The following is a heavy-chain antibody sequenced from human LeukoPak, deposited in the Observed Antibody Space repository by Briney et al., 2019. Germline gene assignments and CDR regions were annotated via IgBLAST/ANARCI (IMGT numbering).Heavy chain of an antibody. J-gene: IGHJ4*02. CDR1: GFSFSSYV. CDR3: ARHFDY. CDR2: MSTDGSIK. V-gene: IGHV3-30*03. Sequence: GGSLRLSCAASGFSFSSYVMHWVRQAPGKGLEWVAVMSTDGSIKIYADSVKGPFTISRDNSKNTLYLQMNSLRVEDTAVYYCARHFDYWGQGTLVTVSS.